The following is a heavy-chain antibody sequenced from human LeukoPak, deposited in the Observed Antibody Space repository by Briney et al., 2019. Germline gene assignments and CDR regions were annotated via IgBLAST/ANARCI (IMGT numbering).Heavy chain of an antibody. D-gene: IGHD3-10*01. V-gene: IGHV4-30-4*01. CDR2: INYSGST. CDR1: GGSINSGDYH. Sequence: SQTLSLTCTVSGGSINSGDYHWSWIRQPPGKGLEWIGYINYSGSTYYKPSLKSRVTISVDSSKNQFSLKLSSVIAADTAVYYCARYHTSGVYFDYWGQGTLVTVSS. CDR3: ARYHTSGVYFDY. J-gene: IGHJ4*02.